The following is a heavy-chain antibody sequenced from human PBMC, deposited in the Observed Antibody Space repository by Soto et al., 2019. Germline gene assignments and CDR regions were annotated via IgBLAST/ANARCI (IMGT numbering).Heavy chain of an antibody. J-gene: IGHJ5*02. Sequence: GASVKVSCKASGYTFTSYGISWVRQAPGQGLEWMRWISPYNGNTNYAQNLQGRVTMTTDTSTSTAYMELRSLRSDDTAVYYCARDRRYNWNYGWFDPWGQGTLVTVSS. CDR3: ARDRRYNWNYGWFDP. V-gene: IGHV1-18*01. CDR2: ISPYNGNT. D-gene: IGHD1-7*01. CDR1: GYTFTSYG.